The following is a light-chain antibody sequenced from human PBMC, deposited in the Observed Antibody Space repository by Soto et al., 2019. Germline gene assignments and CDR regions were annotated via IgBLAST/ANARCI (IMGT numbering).Light chain of an antibody. CDR3: SSYTSSSIVV. CDR2: EVS. J-gene: IGLJ2*01. CDR1: SSDVGGYNY. V-gene: IGLV2-14*01. Sequence: QSALTQPASVSGSPGQSITISCTGTSSDVGGYNYVSWYQQHPGKAPKLMIYEVSNRPSGVSNRFSGSKSGNTASLTISGLQAEDEADYYCSSYTSSSIVVFGGGTKFTVL.